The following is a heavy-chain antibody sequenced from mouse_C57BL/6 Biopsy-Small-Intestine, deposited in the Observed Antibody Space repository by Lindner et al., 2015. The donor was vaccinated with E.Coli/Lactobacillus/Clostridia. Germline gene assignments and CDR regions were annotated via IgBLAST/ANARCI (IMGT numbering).Heavy chain of an antibody. Sequence: VQLQESGAEVMKPGASVKLSCMATGYTISGSWIEWVKERPGHGLEWIGEILPGSGSTNYNEKFKDKATFTADASSNTAYMQLSSLTTEDSAIYYCARFPYYSDPYAMDYWGQGTSVTVSS. D-gene: IGHD2-12*01. CDR3: ARFPYYSDPYAMDY. CDR1: GYTISGSW. V-gene: IGHV1-9*01. CDR2: ILPGSGST. J-gene: IGHJ4*01.